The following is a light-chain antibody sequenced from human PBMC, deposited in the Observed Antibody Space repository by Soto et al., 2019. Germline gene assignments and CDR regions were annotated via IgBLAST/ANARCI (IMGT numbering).Light chain of an antibody. V-gene: IGLV2-11*01. J-gene: IGLJ1*01. CDR3: CPYEGSQKYV. CDR1: SSDVGGYNY. CDR2: DVS. Sequence: QSALTQPRSVSGSPGQSVTISCTGTSSDVGGYNYVSWYQQHPGKAPKVMIYDVSERPSGVPDRFSGSKSGNTASLTISGLQAEDEDTYSCCPYEGSQKYVFGTGTKVTVL.